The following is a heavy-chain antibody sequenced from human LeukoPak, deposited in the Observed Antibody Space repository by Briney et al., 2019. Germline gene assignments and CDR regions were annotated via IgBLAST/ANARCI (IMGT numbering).Heavy chain of an antibody. V-gene: IGHV3-49*04. CDR1: GFTFGDHA. D-gene: IGHD3-10*01. J-gene: IGHJ4*02. CDR2: IRSKAYGATT. Sequence: GGSLILSCSASGFTFGDHAISWVRQAPGKGLEWVGFIRSKAYGATTEYAAAVEGRFSISRDDSKSIAYLQMNSLKTEDTAFYYCTRDYYGLGSYYPYYFDYWGQGTLVTVSS. CDR3: TRDYYGLGSYYPYYFDY.